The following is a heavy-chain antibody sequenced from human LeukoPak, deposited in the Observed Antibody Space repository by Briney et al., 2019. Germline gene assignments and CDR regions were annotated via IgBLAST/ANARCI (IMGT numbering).Heavy chain of an antibody. CDR1: GGSISSGSYY. J-gene: IGHJ4*02. V-gene: IGHV4-61*02. CDR3: ARSSGGYFDY. D-gene: IGHD1-26*01. CDR2: IYTSGST. Sequence: SETLSLTCTVSGGSISSGSYYWSWIRQPAGKGLEWIGRIYTSGSTNYNPSLKSRVTISVDTSKNQFSLKLSSVTAADTAVYYCARSSGGYFDYWGQGTLVTVSS.